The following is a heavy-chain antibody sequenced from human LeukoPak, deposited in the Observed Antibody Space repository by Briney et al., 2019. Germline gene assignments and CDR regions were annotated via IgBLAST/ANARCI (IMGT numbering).Heavy chain of an antibody. D-gene: IGHD4-17*01. CDR3: ARVVGDYGDYYFDY. CDR2: MNPNSGNT. Sequence: ASVKVSCKASGYTFTSYDINWVRQATGQGLEWMGWMNPNSGNTGYAQKFQGRVTMTRNTSISTAYMELSSLRSEDTAVYYCARVVGDYGDYYFDYWGQGTLVTVSS. CDR1: GYTFTSYD. V-gene: IGHV1-8*01. J-gene: IGHJ4*02.